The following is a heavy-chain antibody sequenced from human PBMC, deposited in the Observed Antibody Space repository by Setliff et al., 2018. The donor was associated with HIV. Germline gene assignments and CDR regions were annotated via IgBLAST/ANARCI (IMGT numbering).Heavy chain of an antibody. CDR2: IGGSGAKT. CDR3: AKDRGDYDFWSGYYVY. V-gene: IGHV3-23*01. D-gene: IGHD3-3*01. Sequence: GGSLRLSCVVSGFTFKNYAMSWVRQAPGKGLEWVSGIGGSGAKTNYADSVKGRFTISRDNSKNTLYLQMSSLRAEDTAVYYCAKDRGDYDFWSGYYVYWGQGTPVTVSS. J-gene: IGHJ4*02. CDR1: GFTFKNYA.